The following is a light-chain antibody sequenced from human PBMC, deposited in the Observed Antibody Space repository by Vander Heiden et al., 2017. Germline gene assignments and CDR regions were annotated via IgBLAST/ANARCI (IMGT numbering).Light chain of an antibody. CDR1: QSLLDSNGNNY. Sequence: DMVMTQSPLSLPVTPGEPASISCRSSQSLLDSNGNNYLDWYLQKPGQSPQLLIYLGSNRASGVPDRFSGSGSGTDFTLKISRVEAEDVGVYYCMQALQTPSTFGQGTRLEIK. V-gene: IGKV2-28*01. J-gene: IGKJ5*01. CDR3: MQALQTPST. CDR2: LGS.